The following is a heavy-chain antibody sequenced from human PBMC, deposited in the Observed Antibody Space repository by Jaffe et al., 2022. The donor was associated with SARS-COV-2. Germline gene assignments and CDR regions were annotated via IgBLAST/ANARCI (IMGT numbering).Heavy chain of an antibody. Sequence: EVQLLESGGGLVQPGGSLRLSCAASGFTFSNYAMSWVRQAPGKGLEWVSFIRESGSDTYYADSVRGRFTISRDNSKNTLFLQINNLRAEDTAVYYCAKANAATASDSWGQGTLVIVSS. CDR2: IRESGSDT. D-gene: IGHD6-25*01. CDR3: AKANAATASDS. V-gene: IGHV3-23*01. J-gene: IGHJ4*02. CDR1: GFTFSNYA.